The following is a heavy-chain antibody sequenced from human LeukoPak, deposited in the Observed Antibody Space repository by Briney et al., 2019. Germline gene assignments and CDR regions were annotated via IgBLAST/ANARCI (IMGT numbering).Heavy chain of an antibody. CDR1: GGTFSSYA. Sequence: SVKVSCKASGGTFSSYAISWVRQAPGQRLEWMGGIIPIFGTANYAQKFQGRVTITADESTSTAYMELSSLRSEDTAVYYCASPNDYGDYYPPDYWGQGTLVTVSS. D-gene: IGHD4-17*01. CDR3: ASPNDYGDYYPPDY. J-gene: IGHJ4*02. V-gene: IGHV1-69*13. CDR2: IIPIFGTA.